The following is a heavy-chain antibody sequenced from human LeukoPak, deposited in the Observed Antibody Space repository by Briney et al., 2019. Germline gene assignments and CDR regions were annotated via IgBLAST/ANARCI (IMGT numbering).Heavy chain of an antibody. CDR2: INPNSGGT. Sequence: ASVKVSCKASGYTFTGYYIHWVRQAPGQGLEYMGWINPNSGGTNCAQKFQGRVTMTRDTSISTAYMELSRLRSDDTAVYYCARDLYQWLPSTRPRDYYYYMDVWGEGTTVTVSS. CDR3: ARDLYQWLPSTRPRDYYYYMDV. D-gene: IGHD6-19*01. CDR1: GYTFTGYY. V-gene: IGHV1-2*02. J-gene: IGHJ6*03.